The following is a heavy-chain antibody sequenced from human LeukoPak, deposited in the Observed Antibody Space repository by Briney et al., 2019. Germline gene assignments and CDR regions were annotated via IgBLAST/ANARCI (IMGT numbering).Heavy chain of an antibody. D-gene: IGHD4-17*01. CDR2: INHSGST. CDR3: ARARTTVTQSRYYYYYMNV. J-gene: IGHJ6*03. Sequence: PSETLSLTCAVYGGSFSGYYWSWIRQPPGKGLEWIGEINHSGSTNYNPSLKSRVTISVDTSKNQFSLKLSSVTAADTAVYYCARARTTVTQSRYYYYYMNVWGKGATVTVSS. CDR1: GGSFSGYY. V-gene: IGHV4-34*01.